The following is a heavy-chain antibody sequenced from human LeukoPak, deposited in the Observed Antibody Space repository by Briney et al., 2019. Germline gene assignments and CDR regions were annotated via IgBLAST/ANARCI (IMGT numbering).Heavy chain of an antibody. CDR1: GFTFSSYS. D-gene: IGHD4-17*01. V-gene: IGHV3-21*01. Sequence: GGSLRLSCAASGFTFSSYSMNWVRQAPGKGLEWVSSISSSSSYIYCADSVKGRFTISRDNAKNSLYLQMNSLRAEDTAVYYCAREAKRVTTVDYWGQGTLVTVSS. CDR2: ISSSSSYI. J-gene: IGHJ4*02. CDR3: AREAKRVTTVDY.